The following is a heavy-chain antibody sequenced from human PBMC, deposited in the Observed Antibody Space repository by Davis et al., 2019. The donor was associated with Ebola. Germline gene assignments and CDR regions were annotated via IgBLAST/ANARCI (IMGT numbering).Heavy chain of an antibody. CDR3: ARALYYYGSGSYYTGGF. J-gene: IGHJ4*02. D-gene: IGHD3-10*01. Sequence: GESLKISCAASGFTFSSYWMHWVRQAPGKGLVWVSRINSDGSSTSYADSVKGRFTISRDNAKNTLYLQMNSLRAEDTAVYYCARALYYYGSGSYYTGGFWGQGTLVTVSS. CDR2: INSDGSST. V-gene: IGHV3-74*01. CDR1: GFTFSSYW.